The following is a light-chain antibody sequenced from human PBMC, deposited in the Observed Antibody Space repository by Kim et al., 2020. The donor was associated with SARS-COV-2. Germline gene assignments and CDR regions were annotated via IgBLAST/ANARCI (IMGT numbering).Light chain of an antibody. CDR2: GNS. V-gene: IGLV1-40*01. CDR3: QSYDSSLSGSV. CDR1: SYNIGAGYD. J-gene: IGLJ3*02. Sequence: RLTIFCTGSSYNIGAGYDVHWYQPLPGTAPKRLIYGNSNRPSGVPDRFSGSKSGTSASLAITGLQAEDEADYYCQSYDSSLSGSVFGGGTQLTVL.